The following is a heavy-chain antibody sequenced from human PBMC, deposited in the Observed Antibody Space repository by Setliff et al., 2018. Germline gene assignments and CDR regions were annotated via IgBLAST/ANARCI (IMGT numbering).Heavy chain of an antibody. J-gene: IGHJ3*02. V-gene: IGHV3-7*01. CDR3: AREWLQEAFDN. Sequence: PGGSLRLSCAASGFTFSRYWMIWVRQAPGRGLEWVANIKQDGSQKYYVDSVKGRFTISRDNARNSLYLQMNSLRAEDTAVYYCAREWLQEAFDNWGQGTLVTVSS. CDR2: IKQDGSQK. CDR1: GFTFSRYW. D-gene: IGHD5-12*01.